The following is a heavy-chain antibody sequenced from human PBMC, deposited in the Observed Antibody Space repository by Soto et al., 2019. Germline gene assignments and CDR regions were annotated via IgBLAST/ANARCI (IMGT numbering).Heavy chain of an antibody. Sequence: QVQLQESGPGLVKASDTLSLTCAVSGYSISSSNWWGWIRQPPGKGLEWIGYIYYSGTTYYNPSLKCRVTMSVDTSKNQFSLKLTSVTAVDTAVYYCARREIQGPIDYWGQGTLVTVSS. CDR1: GYSISSSNW. CDR3: ARREIQGPIDY. V-gene: IGHV4-28*01. J-gene: IGHJ4*02. CDR2: IYYSGTT. D-gene: IGHD1-26*01.